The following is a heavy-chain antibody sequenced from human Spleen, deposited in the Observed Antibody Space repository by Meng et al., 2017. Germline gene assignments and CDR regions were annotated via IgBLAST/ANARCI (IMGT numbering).Heavy chain of an antibody. D-gene: IGHD1-26*01. CDR3: ERNSGSRGY. V-gene: IGHV3-48*03. J-gene: IGHJ4*02. CDR1: GFTFSSYE. Sequence: GESLKISCAASGFTFSSYEMNWVRQAPGKGLEWVSYISSSGTTIYYADSVKGRFTISRDNAKNSLYLQMNSLRAVDTAVYYCERNSGSRGYWGQGTLVTVSS. CDR2: ISSSGTTI.